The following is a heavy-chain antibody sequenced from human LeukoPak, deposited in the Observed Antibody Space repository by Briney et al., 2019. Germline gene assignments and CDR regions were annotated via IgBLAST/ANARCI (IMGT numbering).Heavy chain of an antibody. CDR2: IYYSGST. CDR3: ARDRRGIADDAFDI. Sequence: SETLSLTCSVSGGSISSYYWSWIRQPPGKGLEWIGYIYYSGSTNYNPSLKSRVTISVDTSKNQFSLKLSSVTAADTAVYYCARDRRGIADDAFDIWGQGTMVTVSS. V-gene: IGHV4-59*01. CDR1: GGSISSYY. J-gene: IGHJ3*02. D-gene: IGHD6-13*01.